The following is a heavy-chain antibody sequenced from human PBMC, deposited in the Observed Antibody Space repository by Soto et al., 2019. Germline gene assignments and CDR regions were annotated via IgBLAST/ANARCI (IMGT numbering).Heavy chain of an antibody. CDR3: ARDSGTGMDV. D-gene: IGHD1-1*01. V-gene: IGHV4-59*01. CDR1: GGSISSYY. J-gene: IGHJ6*02. CDR2: IYYSGST. Sequence: SLTCTVSGGSISSYYWSWIRQPPGKGLEWIGYIYYSGSTNYNPSLKSRVTISVDTSKNQFSLKLSSVTAADTAVYYCARDSGTGMDVWGQGTTVTVSS.